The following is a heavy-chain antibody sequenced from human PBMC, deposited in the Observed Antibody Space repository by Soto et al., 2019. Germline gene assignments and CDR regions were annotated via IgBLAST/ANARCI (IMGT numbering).Heavy chain of an antibody. CDR2: IYYSGNT. V-gene: IGHV4-39*01. J-gene: IGHJ5*01. D-gene: IGHD3-22*01. CDR3: ARHLDTYYYHFSGGLDS. CDR1: GGSISSSSYY. Sequence: SETLSLTCTVSGGSISSSSYYWAWVRQPPGKGLEWIGSIYYSGNTFYNPSLKSRVTISVDTSKNQFSLKLSSMTAADTAVYYCARHLDTYYYHFSGGLDSWGQGTLVTVSS.